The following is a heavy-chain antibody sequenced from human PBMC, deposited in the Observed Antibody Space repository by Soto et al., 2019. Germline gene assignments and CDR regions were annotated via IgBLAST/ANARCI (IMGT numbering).Heavy chain of an antibody. V-gene: IGHV2-5*02. CDR1: GFSLTTRGVG. D-gene: IGHD3-16*01. CDR2: IYWDDDK. CDR3: AHIPNYYQYDWFDP. Sequence: QITLKESGPTLVKPTQTLTLTCTFSGFSLTTRGVGVGRIRQPPGKALECLALIYWDDDKRYSPSLQSRLSTTKDTSKNQVVLTMTNVDPVDTATYYCAHIPNYYQYDWFDPWGQGTLVSVSS. J-gene: IGHJ5*02.